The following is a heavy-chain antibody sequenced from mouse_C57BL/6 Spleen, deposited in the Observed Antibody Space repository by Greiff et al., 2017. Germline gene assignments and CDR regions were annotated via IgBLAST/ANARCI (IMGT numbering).Heavy chain of an antibody. V-gene: IGHV1-59*01. CDR2: IDPSDSYT. D-gene: IGHD4-1*01. CDR3: ARRLTGTYNAMDY. Sequence: QVQLQQPGAELVRPGTSVKLSCKASGYTFTSYWMHWVKQRPGQGLEWIGVIDPSDSYTNYNQKFKGKATLTVDTSSSTAYMQLSSLTSEDSAVYYCARRLTGTYNAMDYWGQGTSVTVSS. CDR1: GYTFTSYW. J-gene: IGHJ4*01.